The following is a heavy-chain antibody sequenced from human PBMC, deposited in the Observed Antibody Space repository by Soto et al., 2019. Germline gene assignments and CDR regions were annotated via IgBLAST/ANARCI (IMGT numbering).Heavy chain of an antibody. CDR2: ISGSGGST. CDR3: AKDLMIVGATSGYFDY. J-gene: IGHJ4*02. Sequence: PGGSLRLSCAASGFTFSSYAMSWVRQAPGKGLEWVSAISGSGGSTYYADSVKGRFTISRDNSKNTLYLQMNSLRAEDTAVYYCAKDLMIVGATSGYFDYWGQGTLVTVSS. CDR1: GFTFSSYA. D-gene: IGHD1-26*01. V-gene: IGHV3-23*01.